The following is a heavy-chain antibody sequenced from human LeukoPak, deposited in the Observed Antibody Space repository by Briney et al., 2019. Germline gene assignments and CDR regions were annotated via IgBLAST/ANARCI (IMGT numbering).Heavy chain of an antibody. CDR3: AREGRHLIAVEAASAFDY. Sequence: ASVKVSCKASGYTFTSYDINWVRQATGQGLEWMGWMNPNSGNTGYAQKFQGRVTITRNTSISTAYMELSSLRSEDTAVYYCAREGRHLIAVEAASAFDYWGQGTLVTVSS. CDR2: MNPNSGNT. CDR1: GYTFTSYD. D-gene: IGHD6-19*01. V-gene: IGHV1-8*03. J-gene: IGHJ4*02.